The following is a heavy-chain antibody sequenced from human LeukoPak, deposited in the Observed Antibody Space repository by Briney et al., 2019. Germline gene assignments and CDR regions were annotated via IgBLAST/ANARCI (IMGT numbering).Heavy chain of an antibody. V-gene: IGHV3-23*01. CDR3: AKSPGIAAAGTPLGF. CDR1: GFTFSSYA. Sequence: PGGSLRLSCAASGFTFSSYAMSWVRQAPGKGLEWVSAISGSGDSTYYADSVKGRFTISRDNSKNTLYLQMNRLRAEDTAVYNCAKSPGIAAAGTPLGFWGEGTLVTVSS. J-gene: IGHJ4*02. CDR2: ISGSGDST. D-gene: IGHD6-13*01.